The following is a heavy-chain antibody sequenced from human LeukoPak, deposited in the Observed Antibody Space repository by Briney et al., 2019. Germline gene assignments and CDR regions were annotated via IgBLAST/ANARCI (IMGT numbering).Heavy chain of an antibody. CDR1: GYTFTGYY. CDR2: INPSGGYT. CDR3: ARGVSGSYGEVYYFDY. J-gene: IGHJ4*02. Sequence: GASVKVSRKSSGYTFTGYYMHWVRQAPGQGLEWLGWINPSGGYTTYSQKFQGRVTMTRNTSISTAYMELSSLRSEDTAVYYCARGVSGSYGEVYYFDYWGQGTLVTVSS. D-gene: IGHD1-26*01. V-gene: IGHV1-8*02.